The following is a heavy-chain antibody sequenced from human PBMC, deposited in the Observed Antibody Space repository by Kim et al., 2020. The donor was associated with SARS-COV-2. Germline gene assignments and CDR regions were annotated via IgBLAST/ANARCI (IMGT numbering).Heavy chain of an antibody. CDR3: AKDRGAAAGTVN. J-gene: IGHJ3*01. CDR2: ISGSAGST. Sequence: GSLRLSCAASGFPFNSYVMSWVRQAPGKGLEWVSAISGSAGSTYYADSVKGRFTLSRANSNNTLYLQMNSLRAEDTAVYYCAKDRGAAAGTVNWGQGTMVTVSS. CDR1: GFPFNSYV. V-gene: IGHV3-23*01. D-gene: IGHD6-25*01.